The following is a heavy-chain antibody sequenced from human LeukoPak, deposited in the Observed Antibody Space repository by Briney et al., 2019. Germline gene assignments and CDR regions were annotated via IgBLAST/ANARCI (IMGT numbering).Heavy chain of an antibody. D-gene: IGHD2-2*02. Sequence: GGSLRLSCAASGFTFSSYGMHWVRQAPGKGLEWVAFIRYDGSNKYYADSVKGRFTISRDNSKNTLYLQMNSLRAEDTAVYYCARAIVVVPAAIRGYWGQGTLVTVSS. J-gene: IGHJ1*01. CDR1: GFTFSSYG. CDR2: IRYDGSNK. V-gene: IGHV3-30*02. CDR3: ARAIVVVPAAIRGY.